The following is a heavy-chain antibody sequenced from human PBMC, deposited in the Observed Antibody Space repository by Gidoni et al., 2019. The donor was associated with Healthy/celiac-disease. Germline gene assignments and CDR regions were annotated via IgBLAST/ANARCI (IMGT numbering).Heavy chain of an antibody. Sequence: QVQLVESGGGVVQPGRSLRLSCAASGFTFSSYGMHWVRQAPGKGLEWVAVISYDGSNNYYADSVKGRFTISRDNSKNTLYLQMNSLRAEETAVYYCAKDFGAFIVVVPAAMVTPDYWGQGTLVTVSS. CDR3: AKDFGAFIVVVPAAMVTPDY. CDR2: ISYDGSNN. V-gene: IGHV3-30*18. CDR1: GFTFSSYG. J-gene: IGHJ4*02. D-gene: IGHD2-2*01.